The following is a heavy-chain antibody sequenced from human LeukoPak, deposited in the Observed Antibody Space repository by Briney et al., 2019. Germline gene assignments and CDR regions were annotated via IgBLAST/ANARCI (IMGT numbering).Heavy chain of an antibody. D-gene: IGHD3-9*01. CDR2: INPNSGGT. CDR3: ARDLAYYEIY. J-gene: IGHJ4*02. CDR1: GYAFTGYY. V-gene: IGHV1-2*02. Sequence: ASVKASCKASGYAFTGYYMHWVRQAPGQGLEWMGWINPNSGGTNYAQKFQGRVTMTRDTSISTAYMELSRLRPDDTAVYHCARDLAYYEIYWGQGTLVTVSS.